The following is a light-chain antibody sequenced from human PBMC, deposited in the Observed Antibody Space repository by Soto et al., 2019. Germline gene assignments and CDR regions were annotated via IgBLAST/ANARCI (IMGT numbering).Light chain of an antibody. CDR1: QSVSSSY. Sequence: DIVMTQSPDSLAVSPGERATRSCRASQSVSSSYLAWYQQKPGQAPRLLIYGASNRATGIPDRFSGSGSGTDFTLTISRLEPEDFAVYYCQQYGSSPTFGGGTKVDI. CDR2: GAS. V-gene: IGKV3-20*01. CDR3: QQYGSSPT. J-gene: IGKJ4*01.